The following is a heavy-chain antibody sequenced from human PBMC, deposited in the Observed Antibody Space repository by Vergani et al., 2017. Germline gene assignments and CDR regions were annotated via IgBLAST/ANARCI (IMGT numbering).Heavy chain of an antibody. CDR2: IDYSGST. D-gene: IGHD5-12*01. Sequence: QLQLQESAPGLVKPSETLSLTCTVSGGSISSSSYYWGWSRQPPGKGLEWIGSIDYSGSTSYNPSLKSRVTISVDTSKNQFSLKLSSVPAADTAVYYCARDPAPLRFPPDYWGQGTLVTVSS. J-gene: IGHJ4*02. CDR1: GGSISSSSYY. CDR3: ARDPAPLRFPPDY. V-gene: IGHV4-39*07.